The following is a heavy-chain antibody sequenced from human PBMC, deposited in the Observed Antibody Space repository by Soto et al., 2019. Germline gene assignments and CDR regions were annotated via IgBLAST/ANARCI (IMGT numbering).Heavy chain of an antibody. CDR1: GFIVNSYY. V-gene: IGHV3-66*01. J-gene: IGHJ4*01. D-gene: IGHD6-19*01. CDR3: ARSGSGWYTFDY. Sequence: GGSLRLSCAASGFIVNSYYMTWVRQAPGKGLEWVSVVYSDSNIRYYTDSVEGRFTISRDNFENTVYLQMNSLRAEDTAVYYCARSGSGWYTFDYWGHGTLVTVSS. CDR2: VYSDSNIR.